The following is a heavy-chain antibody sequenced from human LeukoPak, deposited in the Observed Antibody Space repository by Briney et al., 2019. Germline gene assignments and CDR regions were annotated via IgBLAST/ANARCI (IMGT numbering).Heavy chain of an antibody. J-gene: IGHJ4*02. Sequence: PGGSLRLSCAASGFTFSSYAMSWVRQAPGKGLEWVSAISGSGGSTYYADSVKGRFTISRDNSKNTLYLQMNSLRAEDTAVYYCAKELGEYRYVAPYMPDYWGQGTLVTVSS. D-gene: IGHD5-18*01. CDR1: GFTFSSYA. CDR2: ISGSGGST. V-gene: IGHV3-23*01. CDR3: AKELGEYRYVAPYMPDY.